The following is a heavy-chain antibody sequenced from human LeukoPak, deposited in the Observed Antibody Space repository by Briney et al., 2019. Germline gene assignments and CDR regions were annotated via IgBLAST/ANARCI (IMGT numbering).Heavy chain of an antibody. V-gene: IGHV3-9*01. CDR2: ISWNSNTI. Sequence: PGGSLRLSCAASGFTFDDYAMHWVRQAPGKGLEWVSGISWNSNTIGYADSMKGRFTISRDNAKNSLYLQMNSLRAEDTAMYYCAKEGSGIGSGSYEVPGVAFDIWGQGTMVTVSS. CDR3: AKEGSGIGSGSYEVPGVAFDI. D-gene: IGHD3-10*01. J-gene: IGHJ3*02. CDR1: GFTFDDYA.